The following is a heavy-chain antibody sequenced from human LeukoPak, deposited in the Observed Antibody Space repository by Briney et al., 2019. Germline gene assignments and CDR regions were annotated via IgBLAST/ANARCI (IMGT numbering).Heavy chain of an antibody. CDR2: INHSGST. CDR1: GGSFSGYY. Sequence: NPSETLSLTCAVYGGSFSGYYWSWIRQPPGKGLEWIGEINHSGSTNYNPSLKSRVTISVDTSKNQFSLKLSSVTAADTAVYYCARGVAAAGPMWYFDYWGQGTLVTVSS. D-gene: IGHD6-13*01. V-gene: IGHV4-34*01. CDR3: ARGVAAAGPMWYFDY. J-gene: IGHJ4*02.